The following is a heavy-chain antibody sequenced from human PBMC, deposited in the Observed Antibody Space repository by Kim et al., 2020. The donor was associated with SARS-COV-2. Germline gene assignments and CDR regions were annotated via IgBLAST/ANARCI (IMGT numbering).Heavy chain of an antibody. J-gene: IGHJ4*02. Sequence: YYADSVKGRFTISRDNSKNTLYLQMNSLRAEDTAVYYCAKVRGAGSCYIDWGQGTLVTVSS. D-gene: IGHD2-15*01. CDR3: AKVRGAGSCYID. V-gene: IGHV3-23*01.